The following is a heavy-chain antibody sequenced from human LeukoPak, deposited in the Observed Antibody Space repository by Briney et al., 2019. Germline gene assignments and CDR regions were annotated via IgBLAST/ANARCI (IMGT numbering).Heavy chain of an antibody. J-gene: IGHJ4*02. CDR3: ARDRGDSTFDY. D-gene: IGHD4-17*01. Sequence: SQTLSLTCTVSGGSIRSGDYYWSWIRQPPGKGLEWIGYIYYSGSTYYDPSLKSRVTTSVDTSKNQFSLKLSSVTAADTAVYYCARDRGDSTFDYWGQGTLVTVSS. CDR2: IYYSGST. CDR1: GGSIRSGDYY. V-gene: IGHV4-30-4*01.